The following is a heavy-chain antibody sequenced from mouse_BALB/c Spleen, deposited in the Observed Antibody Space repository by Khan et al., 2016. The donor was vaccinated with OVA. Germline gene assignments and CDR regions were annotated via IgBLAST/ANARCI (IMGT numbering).Heavy chain of an antibody. D-gene: IGHD1-1*01. CDR2: INPHIGET. J-gene: IGHJ2*01. Sequence: VQLQQSGPELVKPGASVKISCKASGYSFTGYFMNWVMQSLGKSLEWIGRINPHIGETFYNQKFKGKATLTVDESSSTAHMALRSLASEDSAVYYGARIYGSDFDYWGQGTTLTVSS. V-gene: IGHV1-20*02. CDR1: GYSFTGYF. CDR3: ARIYGSDFDY.